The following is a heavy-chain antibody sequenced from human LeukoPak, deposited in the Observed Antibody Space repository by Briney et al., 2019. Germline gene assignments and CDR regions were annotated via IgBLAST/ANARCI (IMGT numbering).Heavy chain of an antibody. J-gene: IGHJ4*02. CDR2: IRYDGSNK. Sequence: GGSLRLSCAASGFTFSSYGMHRVRQAPGKGLEWVAFIRYDGSNKYYADSVKGRFTISRDNSKNTLYLQMNSLRAEDTAVYYCAKGRVPAATNFDYWGQGTLVTVSS. V-gene: IGHV3-30*02. CDR1: GFTFSSYG. D-gene: IGHD2-2*01. CDR3: AKGRVPAATNFDY.